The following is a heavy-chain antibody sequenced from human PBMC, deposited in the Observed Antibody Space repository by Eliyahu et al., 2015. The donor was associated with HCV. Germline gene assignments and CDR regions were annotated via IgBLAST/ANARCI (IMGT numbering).Heavy chain of an antibody. D-gene: IGHD1-1*01. CDR3: AYRRAGYASPWNPLYAFDF. J-gene: IGHJ3*01. CDR2: IYWNDDK. Sequence: QITLKESGPTLVKPTQTLTLTCTFSGFSLTTNGVDVGWVRQPPGKALEWLALIYWNDDKRYSPSLKSTLTITKDTSKNQVVLTMTNMDHVDTATYYCAYRRAGYASPWNPLYAFDFWGQGTLVTVSS. V-gene: IGHV2-5*01. CDR1: GFSLTTNGVD.